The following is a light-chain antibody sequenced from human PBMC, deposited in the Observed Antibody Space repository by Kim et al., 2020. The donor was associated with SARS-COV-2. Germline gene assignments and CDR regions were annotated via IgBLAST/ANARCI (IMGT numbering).Light chain of an antibody. Sequence: VAPGKTARITCGGNNIGSKSVHWYQQKPGHAPVLVIYYDSDRPSGIPERFSGSNSGNTATLTISRVEAGDEADYYCQVWDSSSDWVFGGGTQLTVL. CDR1: NIGSKS. J-gene: IGLJ3*02. CDR3: QVWDSSSDWV. CDR2: YDS. V-gene: IGLV3-21*04.